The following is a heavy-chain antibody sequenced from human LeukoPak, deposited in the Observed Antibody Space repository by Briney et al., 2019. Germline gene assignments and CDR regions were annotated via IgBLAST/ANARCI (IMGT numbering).Heavy chain of an antibody. J-gene: IGHJ4*02. D-gene: IGHD3-16*02. CDR3: ARSGPELSLSHFDY. V-gene: IGHV1-2*02. Sequence: GASVKVSCKASGYTFTGYYMHWVRQAPGQGLEWMGWINPNSGGTNYAQKFQGRVTMTRDTSISTAYMELSRLRSDDTAVYYCARSGPELSLSHFDYWGQGTLVTVSS. CDR1: GYTFTGYY. CDR2: INPNSGGT.